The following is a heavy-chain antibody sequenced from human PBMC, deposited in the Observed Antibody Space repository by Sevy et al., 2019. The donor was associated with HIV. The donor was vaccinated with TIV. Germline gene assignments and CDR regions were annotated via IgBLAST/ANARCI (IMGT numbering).Heavy chain of an antibody. CDR3: ARGSSASDY. CDR2: ISSSSSTI. V-gene: IGHV3-48*01. J-gene: IGHJ4*02. D-gene: IGHD6-13*01. CDR1: VFTFSSYS. Sequence: GGSLRLSCAASVFTFSSYSMNWVRQAPGKGLEWVSYISSSSSTIYYADSVKGRFTISRDNAKNSLYLQMNSLRAEDTAVYYCARGSSASDYWGQGTLVTVSS.